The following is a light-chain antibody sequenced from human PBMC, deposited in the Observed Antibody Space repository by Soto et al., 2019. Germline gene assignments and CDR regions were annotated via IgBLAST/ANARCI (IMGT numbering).Light chain of an antibody. CDR1: SSDVGGYNY. V-gene: IGLV2-11*01. J-gene: IGLJ1*01. CDR3: CSYAGSFPYV. Sequence: QSVLTQPRSVSGSPGQSVTISCTGTSSDVGGYNYVSWYQQQPGKAPKLMIYDVSKRPSGVPDRFSGSKSGNTAPLTISGLQAEDEADYYCCSYAGSFPYVFGTGTKVTVL. CDR2: DVS.